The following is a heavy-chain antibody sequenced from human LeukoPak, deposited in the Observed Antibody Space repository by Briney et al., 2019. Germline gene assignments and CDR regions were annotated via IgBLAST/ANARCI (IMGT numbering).Heavy chain of an antibody. Sequence: ASVKVSCKASGYTFTCYYMHWVRQAPGQGLEWMGWINPNSGGTNYAQKFQGRVTMPSDTSISTAYMELSRLRSDDTAVYYCARYCSSTSCYRVNDAFDIWGQGTTVTVSS. CDR3: ARYCSSTSCYRVNDAFDI. V-gene: IGHV1-2*02. D-gene: IGHD2-2*01. CDR1: GYTFTCYY. CDR2: INPNSGGT. J-gene: IGHJ3*02.